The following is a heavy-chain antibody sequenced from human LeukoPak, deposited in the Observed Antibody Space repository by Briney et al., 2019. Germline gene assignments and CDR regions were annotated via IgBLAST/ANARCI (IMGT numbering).Heavy chain of an antibody. Sequence: SQTLSLTCTVSGGSISSGSYYWSWIRQPAGKGLEWIGRIYTSGSTNYSPSLASQVTISRDTSKNQISLNLSSVTAADTAVYYCARIDYSALSHAFDIWGQGTTVTVSS. CDR1: GGSISSGSYY. CDR3: ARIDYSALSHAFDI. D-gene: IGHD4/OR15-4a*01. CDR2: IYTSGST. J-gene: IGHJ3*02. V-gene: IGHV4-61*02.